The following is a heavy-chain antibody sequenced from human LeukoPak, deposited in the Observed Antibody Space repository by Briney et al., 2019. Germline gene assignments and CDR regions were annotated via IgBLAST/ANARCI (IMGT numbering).Heavy chain of an antibody. J-gene: IGHJ4*02. V-gene: IGHV3-23*01. CDR3: AKGYCTGGSCGIDY. Sequence: GGSLRLSCAASGFTFSSYAMSWVRQAPGKGLEWVSAISGSGGSTYYADSVKGRFTISRDNSKNTLYLQMNSLRAGDTAVYYCAKGYCTGGSCGIDYWGQGTLVTVSS. D-gene: IGHD2-15*01. CDR2: ISGSGGST. CDR1: GFTFSSYA.